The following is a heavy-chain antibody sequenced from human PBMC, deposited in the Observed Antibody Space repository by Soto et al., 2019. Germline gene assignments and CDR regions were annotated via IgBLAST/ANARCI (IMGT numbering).Heavy chain of an antibody. CDR3: AKFTGYDSSWGVVEY. D-gene: IGHD6-13*01. Sequence: PGGSLRLSCAAPGFTFSSYWMSWVRQAPGKGLEGVAKIKQDGSEKFFLDSVKGRFTISRDDAKNSLYQQMNSLRDDDTAIYYCAKFTGYDSSWGVVEYWGQGGLVTVSS. V-gene: IGHV3-7*02. CDR2: IKQDGSEK. J-gene: IGHJ4*02. CDR1: GFTFSSYW.